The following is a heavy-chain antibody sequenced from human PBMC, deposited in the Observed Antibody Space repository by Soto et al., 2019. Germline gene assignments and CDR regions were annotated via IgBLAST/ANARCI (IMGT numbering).Heavy chain of an antibody. D-gene: IGHD3-22*01. CDR2: VNHGGIS. CDR1: GGSFSGYY. CDR3: ARHVASLTRLVVIPHYFDY. J-gene: IGHJ4*02. V-gene: IGHV4-34*01. Sequence: PSETLSRTCAVHGGSFSGYYWDWIRQPPGKGLEWIGEVNHGGISNYNPSLKSRVTISVDTSKNQFSLKLSSVTAADTAVYYCARHVASLTRLVVIPHYFDYWGQGTLVPVSS.